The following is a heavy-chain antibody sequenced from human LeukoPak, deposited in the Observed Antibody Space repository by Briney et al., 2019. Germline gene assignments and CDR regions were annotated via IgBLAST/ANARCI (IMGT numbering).Heavy chain of an antibody. CDR2: IKQDGSEK. J-gene: IGHJ6*03. D-gene: IGHD3-16*01. Sequence: PGGSLRLSCAASGFTFSSYWMSWVRQAPGKGLEWVANIKQDGSEKYYVDSVKGRFTISRDNAKNSLYLQMNSLRAEDTAVYYCARAKWGGSGARFQYYYYYMDVWGKGTTVTISS. CDR3: ARAKWGGSGARFQYYYYYMDV. CDR1: GFTFSSYW. V-gene: IGHV3-7*01.